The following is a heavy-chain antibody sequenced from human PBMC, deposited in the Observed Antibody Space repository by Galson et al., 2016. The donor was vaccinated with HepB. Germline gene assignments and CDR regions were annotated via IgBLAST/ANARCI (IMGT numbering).Heavy chain of an antibody. J-gene: IGHJ4*02. D-gene: IGHD3-10*01. CDR1: GFRFSSYE. CDR3: ARQSRLLMWFGEPIGTSDY. Sequence: SLRLSCAASGFRFSSYEMNWVRQAPGKGLEWVSFISSSAGTIHYADSVKGRFTISRDNAKNSLYLQMSSLRAEDTAVYYCARQSRLLMWFGEPIGTSDYWGQGTLVTFSS. V-gene: IGHV3-48*03. CDR2: ISSSAGTI.